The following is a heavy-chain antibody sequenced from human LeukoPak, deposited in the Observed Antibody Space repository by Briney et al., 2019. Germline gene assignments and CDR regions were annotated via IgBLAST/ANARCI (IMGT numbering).Heavy chain of an antibody. CDR1: GGTFTSYA. Sequence: ASVKVSCKASGGTFTSYAISWVRQAPGQGLEWVGRIIPILSITNYAQNFQGRVTVTADEPSSTAYMELSSLRSEDTAVYYCASGDCGPYYFDYWGQGTLSPSPQ. D-gene: IGHD2-21*02. J-gene: IGHJ4*02. CDR2: IIPILSIT. CDR3: ASGDCGPYYFDY. V-gene: IGHV1-69*04.